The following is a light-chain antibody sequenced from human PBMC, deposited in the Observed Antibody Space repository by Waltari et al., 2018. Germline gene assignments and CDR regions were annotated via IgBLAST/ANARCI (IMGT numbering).Light chain of an antibody. CDR1: QGFSTY. CDR3: LQYNSHPWT. V-gene: IGKV1-17*01. CDR2: ETS. J-gene: IGKJ1*01. Sequence: DIQMTQSPSSLSASAGDTVTITCRASQGFSTYLNWYQQKPGKPPKRLIYETSILESGVPSRFSGSGSGTDFTLTISSLQPEDFATYYCLQYNSHPWTFGQGTKLEIK.